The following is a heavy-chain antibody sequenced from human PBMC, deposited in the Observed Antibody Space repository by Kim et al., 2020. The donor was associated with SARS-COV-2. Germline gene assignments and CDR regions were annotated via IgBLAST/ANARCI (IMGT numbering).Heavy chain of an antibody. V-gene: IGHV4-59*09. CDR3: ARGYCSSTGCYLCDP. J-gene: IGHJ5*02. D-gene: IGHD2-2*01. Sequence: NPSLQSRVTISVDTSKNQFSLKLSSVNAADTAVYYCARGYCSSTGCYLCDPWGQGTLVTVSS.